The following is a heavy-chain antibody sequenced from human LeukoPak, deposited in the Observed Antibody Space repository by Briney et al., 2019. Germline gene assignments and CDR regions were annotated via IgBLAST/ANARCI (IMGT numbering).Heavy chain of an antibody. CDR3: ARAHSSGWYYFDY. J-gene: IGHJ4*02. D-gene: IGHD6-19*01. Sequence: PGGSLRLSCAASGFTFSSYGMHWVRRAPGKGLEWVAVIWYDGSNKYYADSVKGRFTISRDNSKNTLYLQMNSLRAEDTAVYYCARAHSSGWYYFDYWGQGTLVTVSS. V-gene: IGHV3-33*01. CDR1: GFTFSSYG. CDR2: IWYDGSNK.